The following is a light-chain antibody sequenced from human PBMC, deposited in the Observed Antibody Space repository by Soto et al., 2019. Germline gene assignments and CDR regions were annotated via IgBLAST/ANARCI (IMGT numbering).Light chain of an antibody. CDR1: QDISNY. Sequence: DIQMTQSPSSLSASVGDRVTITCQASQDISNYLNWYQQKPGKAPKLLIYDASNLETGVPSRFSGSGSGTDFTFTISSLQPEHIATYYCQQYDNLFTFGPGTKVDTK. V-gene: IGKV1-33*01. CDR2: DAS. CDR3: QQYDNLFT. J-gene: IGKJ3*01.